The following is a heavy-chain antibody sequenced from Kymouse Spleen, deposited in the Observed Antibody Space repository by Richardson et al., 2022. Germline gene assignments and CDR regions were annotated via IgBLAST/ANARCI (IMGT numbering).Heavy chain of an antibody. CDR1: GFTFSSYG. CDR2: IWYDGSNK. D-gene: IGHD3-10*01. CDR3: ARDYYGSGSYPDYGMDV. V-gene: IGHV3-33*01. Sequence: QVQLVESGGGVVQPGRSLRLSCAASGFTFSSYGMHWVRQAPGKGLEWVAVIWYDGSNKYYADSVKGRFTISRDNSKNTLYLQMNSLRAEDTAVYYCARDYYGSGSYPDYGMDVWGQGTTVTVSS. J-gene: IGHJ6*02.